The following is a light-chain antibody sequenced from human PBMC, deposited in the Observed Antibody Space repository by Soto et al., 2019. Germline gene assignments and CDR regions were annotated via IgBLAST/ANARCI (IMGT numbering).Light chain of an antibody. CDR1: QSIDNY. CDR2: DVS. V-gene: IGKV1-39*01. CDR3: QQAYISPLS. Sequence: DIQMTQSPSSLSASVGDRVTITCRASQSIDNYLNWYQQKPGKAPKLLIYDVSSLHSGVPSRFSGSESGTDFTLTISSLQSEDFATYFCQQAYISPLSFGGGTKVDFK. J-gene: IGKJ4*01.